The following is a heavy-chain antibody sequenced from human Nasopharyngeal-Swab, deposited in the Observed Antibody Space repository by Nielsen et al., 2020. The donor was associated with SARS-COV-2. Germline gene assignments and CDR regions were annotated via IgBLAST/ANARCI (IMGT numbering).Heavy chain of an antibody. CDR2: ISSSVSYI. CDR1: GFTFSTYS. D-gene: IGHD6-19*01. J-gene: IGHJ4*02. V-gene: IGHV3-21*06. Sequence: GESLKISCAASGFTFSTYSMIWVRQAPAKGLEWASWISSSVSYIYYADSVKGRFTISRDNAKNALYLQMSSLRAEDTAVYYCARLPSAWGRRDFDYWGQGTLVTVSS. CDR3: ARLPSAWGRRDFDY.